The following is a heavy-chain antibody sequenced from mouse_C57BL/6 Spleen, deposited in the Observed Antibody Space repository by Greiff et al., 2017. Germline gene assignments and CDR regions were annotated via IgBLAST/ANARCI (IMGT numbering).Heavy chain of an antibody. Sequence: EVMLVESGGGLVQPKGSLKLSCAASGFSFNTYAMNWVRQAPGKGLEWVARIRSKSNNYATYYADSVKDRFTISRDDSESMLYLQMNNLKTEDTAMYYCVRSTMVSYFDYWGQGTTLTVSS. D-gene: IGHD2-1*01. CDR3: VRSTMVSYFDY. CDR1: GFSFNTYA. J-gene: IGHJ2*01. V-gene: IGHV10-1*01. CDR2: IRSKSNNYAT.